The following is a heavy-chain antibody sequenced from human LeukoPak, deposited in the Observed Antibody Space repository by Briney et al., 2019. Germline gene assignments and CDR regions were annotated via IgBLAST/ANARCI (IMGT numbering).Heavy chain of an antibody. CDR2: IYYSGST. D-gene: IGHD2-2*01. V-gene: IGHV4-59*01. CDR1: GGSISSYY. Sequence: PSETLSLTCTVSGGSISSYYWSWIQQPPGKGLEWIGYIYYSGSTNYNPSLKSRVTISVDTSKNQFSLKLSSVTAADTAVYYCARVSDIVVVPAEFDPWGQGTLVTVSS. J-gene: IGHJ5*02. CDR3: ARVSDIVVVPAEFDP.